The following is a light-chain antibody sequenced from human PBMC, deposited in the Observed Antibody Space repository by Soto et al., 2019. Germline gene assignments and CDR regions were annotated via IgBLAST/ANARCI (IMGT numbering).Light chain of an antibody. CDR3: QHYNSYSEA. CDR2: AAS. J-gene: IGKJ1*01. CDR1: QSISSY. Sequence: DIQMTQSPSSLSASVGDRFTITCRASQSISSYLNWYQQKPGKAPKLLIYAASSLQSGVPSRFSGSGSGTEFTLTISSLQPDDFATYYCQHYNSYSEAFGQGTKVDIK. V-gene: IGKV1-39*01.